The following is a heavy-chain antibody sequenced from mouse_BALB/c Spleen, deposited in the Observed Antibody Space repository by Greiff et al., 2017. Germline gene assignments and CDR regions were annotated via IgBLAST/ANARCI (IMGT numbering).Heavy chain of an antibody. CDR1: GFTFSSFG. V-gene: IGHV5-17*02. CDR3: ARYKDDEGAMDY. J-gene: IGHJ4*01. CDR2: ISSGSSTI. Sequence: EVKLVESGGGLVQPGGSRKLSCAASGFTFSSFGMHWVRQAPEKGLEWVAYISSGSSTIYYADTVKGRFTISRDNPKNTLFLQMTSLRSEDTAMYYCARYKDDEGAMDYWGQGTSVTVSS. D-gene: IGHD2-14*01.